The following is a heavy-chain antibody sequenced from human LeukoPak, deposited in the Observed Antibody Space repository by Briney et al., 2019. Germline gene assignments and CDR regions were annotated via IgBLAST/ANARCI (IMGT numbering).Heavy chain of an antibody. CDR3: ASDSSGETAEYFQH. CDR1: GCTFSSYA. V-gene: IGHV3-74*01. Sequence: GGSLRLSCEASGCTFSSYAMSWVRQAPGKGLVWVSRINSDGSSTSYADSVKGRFTISRDNAKNTLYLQMNSLRAEDTAVYYCASDSSGETAEYFQHWGQGTLVTVSS. CDR2: INSDGSST. J-gene: IGHJ1*01. D-gene: IGHD3-22*01.